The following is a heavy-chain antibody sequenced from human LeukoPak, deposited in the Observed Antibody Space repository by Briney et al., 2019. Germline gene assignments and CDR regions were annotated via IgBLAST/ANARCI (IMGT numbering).Heavy chain of an antibody. CDR3: ARDVPRGGYFDY. V-gene: IGHV4-31*03. CDR1: GGSISSGGYY. Sequence: SETLSLTCTVSGGSISSGGYYWSWIRQHPGKGLEWIGYIYYSGSTYYNPSLKSRVTISVDTSKNQFSLKLSSVTAADTAVYYCARDVPRGGYFDYWGQGTLVTVSS. J-gene: IGHJ4*02. CDR2: IYYSGST. D-gene: IGHD2-2*01.